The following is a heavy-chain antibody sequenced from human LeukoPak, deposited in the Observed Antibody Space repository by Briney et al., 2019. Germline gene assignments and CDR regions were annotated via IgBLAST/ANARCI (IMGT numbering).Heavy chain of an antibody. V-gene: IGHV5-51*01. Sequence: GESLKISWEGSGYSFTSYWIGWVRQMPGKGLEWMGIIYPGDSDTRYSPSFQGQVTISADKAISTAYLQWSRLKASDTAMYHCAIRAGWYASGGYYFDYWGQGTLVTVSS. CDR1: GYSFTSYW. CDR2: IYPGDSDT. J-gene: IGHJ4*02. D-gene: IGHD6-19*01. CDR3: AIRAGWYASGGYYFDY.